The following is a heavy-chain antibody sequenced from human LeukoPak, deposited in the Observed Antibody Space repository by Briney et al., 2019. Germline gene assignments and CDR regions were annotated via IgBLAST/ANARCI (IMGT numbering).Heavy chain of an antibody. Sequence: PGGSLRLSCAASRFTFSSYSMNWVRQAPGKGLEWVSSISSNSSYIYYADSVKGRFTISSDNAKNSLYLQMNSLRAEDTAVYYCTGTTSQSFDYWGQGTLVTVSP. CDR2: ISSNSSYI. CDR3: TGTTSQSFDY. V-gene: IGHV3-21*01. D-gene: IGHD1-1*01. CDR1: RFTFSSYS. J-gene: IGHJ4*02.